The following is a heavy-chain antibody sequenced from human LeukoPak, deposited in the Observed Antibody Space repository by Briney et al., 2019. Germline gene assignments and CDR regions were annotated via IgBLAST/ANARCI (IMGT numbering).Heavy chain of an antibody. CDR1: GYTFTSYD. V-gene: IGHV1-8*01. CDR2: MNPNGGNT. Sequence: ASVKVSCKASGYTFTSYDINWVRQATGQGLEWMGWMNPNGGNTGYAQKFQGRATMTRNTSISTAYMELSSLRSEDTAVYYCARGLLRYFDWLGTYYYYGMDVWGQGTTVTVSS. D-gene: IGHD3-9*01. J-gene: IGHJ6*02. CDR3: ARGLLRYFDWLGTYYYYGMDV.